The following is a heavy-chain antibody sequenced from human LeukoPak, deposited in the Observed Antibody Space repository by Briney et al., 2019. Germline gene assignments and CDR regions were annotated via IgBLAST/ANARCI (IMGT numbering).Heavy chain of an antibody. V-gene: IGHV1-8*01. CDR1: GYTFTSYE. CDR2: MNPNSGNT. CDR3: ARGPVVVAATFFDY. D-gene: IGHD2-15*01. Sequence: GASVKVSCKASGYTFTSYEINWVRQATGQGLEWMGWMNPNSGNTGYAQKFQGRVTMTRNTSISTAYMELSSLRSEDTAVYYCARGPVVVAATFFDYWGQGTLVTVSS. J-gene: IGHJ4*02.